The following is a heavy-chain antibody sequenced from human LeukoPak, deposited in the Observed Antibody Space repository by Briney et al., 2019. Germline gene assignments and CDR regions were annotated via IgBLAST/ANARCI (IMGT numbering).Heavy chain of an antibody. D-gene: IGHD2-15*01. CDR2: INDDGSDT. Sequence: GGSLRLSCAASGFTFKLYWMHWVRQVPGKRPVWVSRINDDGSDTIYADSVRGRFTISRDDAKNTVYLQMNNLRAEDTAVYYCVGGGPSTWSWGQGTLVTVSS. J-gene: IGHJ5*02. CDR3: VGGGPSTWS. V-gene: IGHV3-74*01. CDR1: GFTFKLYW.